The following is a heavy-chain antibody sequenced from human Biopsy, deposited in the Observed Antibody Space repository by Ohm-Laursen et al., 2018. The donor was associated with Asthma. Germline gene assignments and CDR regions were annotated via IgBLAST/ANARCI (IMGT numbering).Heavy chain of an antibody. CDR1: SGSGGYMRSGNYY. D-gene: IGHD6-13*01. CDR2: IYYSGTT. Sequence: GTLSLTCSLSSGSGGYMRSGNYYWGWIRQPPGKGLEWIGSIYYSGTTYYNPSLESRVTVSADTSKNQFSPKLTSVTTADTAVYYCVRGSSSWHHGPFHYYYGLDVWGQGTTATVSS. J-gene: IGHJ6*02. V-gene: IGHV4-39*01. CDR3: VRGSSSWHHGPFHYYYGLDV.